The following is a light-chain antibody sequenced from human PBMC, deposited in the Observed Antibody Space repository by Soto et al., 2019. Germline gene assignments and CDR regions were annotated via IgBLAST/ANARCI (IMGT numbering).Light chain of an antibody. CDR1: YIGSKN. CDR3: QVWDSSIPYL. V-gene: IGLV3-9*01. J-gene: IGLJ1*01. CDR2: RDS. Sequence: SYELTQPLSVSVAVGQTARITCGGDYIGSKNVHWYQQRPGQAPVLVIYRDSNRPSGIPERISGSNSGNTATLTISRAQAGDEADYYCQVWDSSIPYLFGTGTKLTVL.